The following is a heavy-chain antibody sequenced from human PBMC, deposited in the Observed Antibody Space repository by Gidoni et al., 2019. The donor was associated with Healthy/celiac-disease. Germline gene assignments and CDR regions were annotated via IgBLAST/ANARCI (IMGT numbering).Heavy chain of an antibody. V-gene: IGHV3-33*01. CDR3: ARLGFGELLSDY. D-gene: IGHD3-10*01. CDR1: GFPFSSYG. J-gene: IGHJ4*02. Sequence: QVQLVESGGGVVQPGRSLRRSCPASGFPFSSYGMHWVRQAPGKGLEWVAGIWYDGSNKYYADSVKGRFTSSRDNSKNTLYLQMNSLRAEDTAVYYCARLGFGELLSDYWGQGTLVTVSS. CDR2: IWYDGSNK.